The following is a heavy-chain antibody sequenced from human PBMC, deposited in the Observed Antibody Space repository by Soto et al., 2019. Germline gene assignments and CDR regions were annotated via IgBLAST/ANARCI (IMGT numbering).Heavy chain of an antibody. J-gene: IGHJ4*02. CDR1: GGSFSGYY. D-gene: IGHD2-2*01. CDR2: INHSGST. CDR3: ARSPRARSSTRPYLPRTDYFDY. V-gene: IGHV4-34*01. Sequence: QVQLQQWGAGLLKPSETLSLTCGVYGGSFSGYYWSWIRQPPRKGMEWIGEINHSGSTNYNPSLKSRVTISVETSKNQFSLKLSSVTAADTAVYYCARSPRARSSTRPYLPRTDYFDYWGQGTLVTVSS.